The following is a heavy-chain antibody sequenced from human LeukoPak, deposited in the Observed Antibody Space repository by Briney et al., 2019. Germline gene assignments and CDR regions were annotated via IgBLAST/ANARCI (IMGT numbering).Heavy chain of an antibody. CDR1: GFTFSRYW. Sequence: GGSLRLSCAASGFTFSRYWMSWVRQAPGKGLEWVANIKQDGSEKYYVDSVKGRFTISRDNAKNSLYLQMNSLRAEDTAVYYCARDPKWLRFDYWGQGTLVTVSS. J-gene: IGHJ4*02. D-gene: IGHD5-12*01. CDR3: ARDPKWLRFDY. V-gene: IGHV3-7*01. CDR2: IKQDGSEK.